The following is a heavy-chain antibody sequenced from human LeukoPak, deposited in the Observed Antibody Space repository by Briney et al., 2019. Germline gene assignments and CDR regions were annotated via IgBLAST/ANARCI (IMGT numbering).Heavy chain of an antibody. CDR1: GGSFSGYY. Sequence: SETLSLTCAVYGGSFSGYYWSWIRQPPGKGLEWIGEINHSGSTNYNPSLKSRVTISVDTSKNQFSLKLSSVTAADTAVYYCARAPLRFLEGFFSSDYGGQEPLVTVSS. V-gene: IGHV4-34*01. CDR2: INHSGST. D-gene: IGHD3-3*01. J-gene: IGHJ4*02. CDR3: ARAPLRFLEGFFSSDY.